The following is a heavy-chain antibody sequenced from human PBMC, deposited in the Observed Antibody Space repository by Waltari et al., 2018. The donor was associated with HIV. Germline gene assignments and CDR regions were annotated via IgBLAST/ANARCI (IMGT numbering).Heavy chain of an antibody. D-gene: IGHD3-16*01. CDR1: GFTFSGSA. V-gene: IGHV3-73*01. Sequence: EVQLVESGGGLVQPGGSLKLSCAASGFTFSGSAMHWVRQASGKGLEWVGRIRSNANGYATAYAASVKGRFTISRDDSKSTAYLQMNSLKTEDTAVYYCGGIPGGYWRQGTLVTVSS. CDR2: IRSNANGYAT. CDR3: GGIPGGY. J-gene: IGHJ4*02.